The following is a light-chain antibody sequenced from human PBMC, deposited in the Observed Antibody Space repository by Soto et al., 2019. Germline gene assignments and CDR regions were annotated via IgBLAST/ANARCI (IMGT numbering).Light chain of an antibody. J-gene: IGKJ1*01. CDR2: AAS. V-gene: IGKV1-9*01. CDR3: QQFNSYPRT. Sequence: DIQLTQSPSFLSASVGDRVSITCRASQGINTYLVWYQQKPGKAPKLLIYAASTLQSGVPPRFSGSGSGTEFTLTISSLQPEDFATYYCQQFNSYPRTFGQGTKVAIK. CDR1: QGINTY.